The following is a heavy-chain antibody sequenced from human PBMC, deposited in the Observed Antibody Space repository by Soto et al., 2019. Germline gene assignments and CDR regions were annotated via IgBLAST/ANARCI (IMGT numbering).Heavy chain of an antibody. CDR2: TYYNGNA. CDR3: ARHFVAVVIKGWGY. CDR1: GGSIDRSNYY. D-gene: IGHD3-10*01. V-gene: IGHV4-39*01. Sequence: PSETLSLICNVSGGSIDRSNYYWDWLRQPPGKGLEWIGTTYYNGNAYYNPSLKSRVSMSVDTSKNQFSLKLVSVTAADTAVYYCARHFVAVVIKGWGYWGQGTLVTVSS. J-gene: IGHJ4*02.